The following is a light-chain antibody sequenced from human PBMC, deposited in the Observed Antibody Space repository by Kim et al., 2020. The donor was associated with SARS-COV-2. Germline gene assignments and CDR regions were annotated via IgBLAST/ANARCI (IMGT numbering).Light chain of an antibody. CDR2: GKN. V-gene: IGLV3-19*01. J-gene: IGLJ3*02. CDR3: NSRDNSGNHRV. CDR1: SLRSYY. Sequence: ALGQTVRITCQGDSLRSYYASWYQQKPGQAPVPVIYGKNNRPSGIPDRVSGSSSGNTASLTITGAQAEDEADYYCNSRDNSGNHRVFGGGTQLTVL.